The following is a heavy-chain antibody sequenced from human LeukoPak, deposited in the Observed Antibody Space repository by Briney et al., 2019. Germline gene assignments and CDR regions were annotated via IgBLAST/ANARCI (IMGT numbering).Heavy chain of an antibody. CDR2: IIPIFGTA. Sequence: SVKVSCKASGGTFSSYAISWVRQAPGQGLEWMGGIIPIFGTANYAQKFQGRVTITTDESTSTAYMELSSLRSEDTAVYYCARDALVVPAAHDYWGQGTLVTVSS. J-gene: IGHJ4*02. CDR3: ARDALVVPAAHDY. D-gene: IGHD2-2*01. V-gene: IGHV1-69*05. CDR1: GGTFSSYA.